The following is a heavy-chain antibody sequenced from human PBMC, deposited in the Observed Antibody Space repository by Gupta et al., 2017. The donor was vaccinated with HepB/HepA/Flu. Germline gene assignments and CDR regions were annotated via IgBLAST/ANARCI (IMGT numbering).Heavy chain of an antibody. D-gene: IGHD1-26*01. CDR2: MYQDGSEK. V-gene: IGHV3-7*01. CDR3: ARGAYSGSHDY. CDR1: GFTFGSYG. Sequence: EVQLVESGGGLVQPGGSLRLSCATSGFTFGSYGMTWVRQTPEKGLEWVANMYQDGSEKYNVGSVKGRFTISRDNAKNSLYLQMNNLRAEDTAVYYWARGAYSGSHDYWGQGTLVTVSS. J-gene: IGHJ4*02.